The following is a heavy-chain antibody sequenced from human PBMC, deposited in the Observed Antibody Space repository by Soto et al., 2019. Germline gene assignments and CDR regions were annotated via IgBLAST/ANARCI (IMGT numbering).Heavy chain of an antibody. Sequence: PGGSLRLSCEASGFPFDSYAMSWVRQAPGKGLEWVSAISGGSPKEFYAESVKGRFTISRDNSKNTLFLEMNSLRADDAALYYCAKDFRRDSYSPKSSCGGDWDTLDSWGQGTQVTVSS. CDR1: GFPFDSYA. D-gene: IGHD2-21*02. CDR2: ISGGSPKE. J-gene: IGHJ4*02. CDR3: AKDFRRDSYSPKSSCGGDWDTLDS. V-gene: IGHV3-23*01.